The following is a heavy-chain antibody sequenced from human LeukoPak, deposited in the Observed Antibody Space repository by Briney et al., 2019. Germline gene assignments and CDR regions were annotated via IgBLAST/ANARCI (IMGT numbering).Heavy chain of an antibody. CDR1: GFTFSSYA. CDR2: ISGSGGST. CDR3: ARSTGSCSRGSCWELDY. V-gene: IGHV3-23*01. D-gene: IGHD2-15*01. Sequence: GGSLRLSCAASGFTFSSYAMSWVRQAPGKGLEWVSAISGSGGSTYYADSVKGRFTISRDNSKNTLYLQMNSLRSEDTAVYYCARSTGSCSRGSCWELDYWGQGTLVTVSS. J-gene: IGHJ4*02.